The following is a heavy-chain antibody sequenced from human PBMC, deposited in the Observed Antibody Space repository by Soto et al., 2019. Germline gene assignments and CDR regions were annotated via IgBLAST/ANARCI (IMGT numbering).Heavy chain of an antibody. CDR3: AKDRLAVAGRGHWFDP. V-gene: IGHV3-23*01. Sequence: EVQLLESGGGLVQPGGSLRLSCAASGFTFSSYAMSWVRQAPGKGLEWVSAISGSGGSTYYADSVKGRFTISRDNSKNTLYLQMNSLRAEDTAVYYCAKDRLAVAGRGHWFDPWGQGTLVTVSS. CDR2: ISGSGGST. CDR1: GFTFSSYA. J-gene: IGHJ5*02. D-gene: IGHD6-19*01.